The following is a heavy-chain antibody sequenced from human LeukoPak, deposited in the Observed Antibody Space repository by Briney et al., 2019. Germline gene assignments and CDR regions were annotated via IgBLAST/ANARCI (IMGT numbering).Heavy chain of an antibody. Sequence: GGSLRLSCAASGFTFSSYWMSWVRQAPGKGLEWVANIKQDGSEKYYVDSVKGRFTISRDNAKNLLYLQMNSLRAEDTAVYYCAREDYIDAFDVWGQGTMVTVSS. CDR1: GFTFSSYW. V-gene: IGHV3-7*04. D-gene: IGHD4-11*01. CDR3: AREDYIDAFDV. CDR2: IKQDGSEK. J-gene: IGHJ3*01.